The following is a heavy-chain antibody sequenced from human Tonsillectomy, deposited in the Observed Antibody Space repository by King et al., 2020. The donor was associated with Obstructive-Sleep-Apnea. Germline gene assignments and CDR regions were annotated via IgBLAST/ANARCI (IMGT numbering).Heavy chain of an antibody. Sequence: VQLVESGGGVVQPGRSLRLSCAASGFTFSSYGMHWVRQAPGKGLEWVAVISYDGSNKYYADSVKGRFTISRDNSKNTLYLQMNSLRAEDTAVYYCAKDYAAQCIDYWGQGTLVTVSS. V-gene: IGHV3-30*18. CDR3: AKDYAAQCIDY. D-gene: IGHD2-15*01. CDR1: GFTFSSYG. J-gene: IGHJ4*02. CDR2: ISYDGSNK.